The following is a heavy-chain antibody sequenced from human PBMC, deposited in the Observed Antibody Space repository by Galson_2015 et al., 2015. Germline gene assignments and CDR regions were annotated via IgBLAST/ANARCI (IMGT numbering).Heavy chain of an antibody. D-gene: IGHD3-10*01. CDR2: ISTYDGNT. CDR3: ARDVGYYGSSSYASCWFDP. CDR1: GYTLTSHG. Sequence: SVKVSCKASGYTLTSHGISWLRQAPGQGLEWMGWISTYDGNTIYAQNVQGRFTMTTDTSTTTVYMDLRSLRSDDTAVYYCARDVGYYGSSSYASCWFDPWGQGTLVTVSS. J-gene: IGHJ5*02. V-gene: IGHV1-18*01.